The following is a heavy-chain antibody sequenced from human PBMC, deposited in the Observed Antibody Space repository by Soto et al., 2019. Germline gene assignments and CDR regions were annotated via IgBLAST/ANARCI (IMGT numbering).Heavy chain of an antibody. CDR1: GFTFSNYG. Sequence: TGGSLRLSCTASGFTFSNYGMHWVRQAPGKGLEWLALISYDGSTKYNADSVKGRFTVSRDNSNNTLYLQLSSLRPEDTAVYYCARTTTVAGTPEFDYWGQGTLVTVSS. CDR2: ISYDGSTK. D-gene: IGHD6-19*01. J-gene: IGHJ4*02. V-gene: IGHV3-30*03. CDR3: ARTTTVAGTPEFDY.